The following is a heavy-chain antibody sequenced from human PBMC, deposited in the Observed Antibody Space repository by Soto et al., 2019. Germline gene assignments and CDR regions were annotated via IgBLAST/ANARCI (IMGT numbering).Heavy chain of an antibody. Sequence: QVQLQESGPGLVKPSETLSLTCSVSGGSISSNYWGWIRQPPGKGLEWIGHTYYSGGTSYNPSLKSRITISVDTSKNQFSLKLSSVTAADMAVYYCARDSAAGTGDYDHWGQGILVTVSS. CDR2: TYYSGGT. J-gene: IGHJ4*02. CDR3: ARDSAAGTGDYDH. D-gene: IGHD6-13*01. CDR1: GGSISSNY. V-gene: IGHV4-59*01.